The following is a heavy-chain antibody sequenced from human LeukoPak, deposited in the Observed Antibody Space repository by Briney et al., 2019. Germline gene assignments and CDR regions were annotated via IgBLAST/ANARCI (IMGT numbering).Heavy chain of an antibody. CDR2: IYYSGST. CDR1: GGSISTYF. Sequence: PSETLSLTCTVSGGSISTYFWSWIRQSPGKGLEWIAYIYYSGSTNYNPSLKSRVTISVDTSKNQFSLKLSSVTAADTAVYYCARTRYSSSWYPGQFYFDYWGQGTLVTVSS. V-gene: IGHV4-59*01. D-gene: IGHD6-13*01. CDR3: ARTRYSSSWYPGQFYFDY. J-gene: IGHJ4*02.